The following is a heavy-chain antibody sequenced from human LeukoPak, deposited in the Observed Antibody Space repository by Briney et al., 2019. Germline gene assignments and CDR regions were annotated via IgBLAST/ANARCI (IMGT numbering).Heavy chain of an antibody. CDR1: GFTFSSYW. Sequence: GGSLRLSCAASGFTFSSYWMHWVRQAPGKGLVWVSRINSDGSSTSYADSVKGRFTISRDNAKNTLYLQMNSLRAEDTAVYHCARGGTIFWRPGMDVWGKGTTVTVSS. V-gene: IGHV3-74*01. CDR2: INSDGSST. D-gene: IGHD3-9*01. CDR3: ARGGTIFWRPGMDV. J-gene: IGHJ6*04.